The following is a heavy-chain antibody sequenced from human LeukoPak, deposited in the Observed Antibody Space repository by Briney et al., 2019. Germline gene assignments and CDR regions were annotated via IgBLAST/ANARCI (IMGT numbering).Heavy chain of an antibody. V-gene: IGHV3-21*01. CDR2: ISTSSSYM. CDR3: AAGWYDWYFDL. Sequence: PGGSLRLSCAASGFTFSSYAMSWVRQAPGKGLEWVSSISTSSSYMYYADSVKGRFTISRDNAKNSLYLQMNSLRAEDTAVYYCAAGWYDWYFDLWGRGTLVTVSS. CDR1: GFTFSSYA. D-gene: IGHD6-19*01. J-gene: IGHJ2*01.